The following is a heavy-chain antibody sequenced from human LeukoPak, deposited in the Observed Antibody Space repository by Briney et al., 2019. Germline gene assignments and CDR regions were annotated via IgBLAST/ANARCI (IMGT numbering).Heavy chain of an antibody. D-gene: IGHD3-9*01. Sequence: PGRSLRLSCAASGFTFSSYAMHWVRQAPGKGLEWVAVISYDGSSKYYADSVKGRFTISRDNSKNTLYLQMNSLRAEDTAVYYCARMGAKYYDILTIRNNWFDPWGQGTLVTVSS. CDR1: GFTFSSYA. CDR3: ARMGAKYYDILTIRNNWFDP. CDR2: ISYDGSSK. J-gene: IGHJ5*02. V-gene: IGHV3-30*04.